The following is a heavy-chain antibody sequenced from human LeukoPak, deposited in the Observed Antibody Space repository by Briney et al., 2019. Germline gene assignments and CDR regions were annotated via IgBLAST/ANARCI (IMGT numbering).Heavy chain of an antibody. Sequence: ASVKVSCKASGYTFITYYMHWVRQAPGQGLEWMGWITPGGGTNYPQRFQGRVAITWDTSITTAYMDLSRLTSDDTAVYYCTRDRDGDGFAYFDYCGQGALVTVSS. CDR2: ITPGGGT. CDR1: GYTFITYY. V-gene: IGHV1-2*02. D-gene: IGHD5-24*01. CDR3: TRDRDGDGFAYFDY. J-gene: IGHJ4*02.